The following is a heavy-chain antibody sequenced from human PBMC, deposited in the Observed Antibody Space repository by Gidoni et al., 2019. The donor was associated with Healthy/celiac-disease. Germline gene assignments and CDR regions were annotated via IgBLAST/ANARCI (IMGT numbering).Heavy chain of an antibody. J-gene: IGHJ4*02. Sequence: EVQLLESGGGLVQPGGSLRRSCAASGFTFSSYAMSWVRQAPGKGLEWVSAITGSGGSTYYADSVKGRFTISRDNSKNTLYLQMNSLRAEDTAVYYCAKDRSVHCGGDCPGFDYWGQGTLVTVSS. CDR1: GFTFSSYA. V-gene: IGHV3-23*01. CDR3: AKDRSVHCGGDCPGFDY. CDR2: ITGSGGST. D-gene: IGHD2-21*02.